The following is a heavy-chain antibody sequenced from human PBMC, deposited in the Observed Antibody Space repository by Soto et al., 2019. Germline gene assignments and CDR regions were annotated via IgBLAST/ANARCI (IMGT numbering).Heavy chain of an antibody. CDR2: IHPSGGGS. J-gene: IGHJ4*02. CDR1: GYTLNTYY. Sequence: QVQLVQSGAEVKKPGASVKVSCKPSGYTLNTYYLHWVRQAPGQGLEWMGIIHPSGGGSTYAQKCQGRATMARETSTSTGIMEMSSLSTADTAVYYCAREDHIAGVTDRFDYWGQGTLVTVSS. CDR3: AREDHIAGVTDRFDY. D-gene: IGHD2-21*02. V-gene: IGHV1-46*02.